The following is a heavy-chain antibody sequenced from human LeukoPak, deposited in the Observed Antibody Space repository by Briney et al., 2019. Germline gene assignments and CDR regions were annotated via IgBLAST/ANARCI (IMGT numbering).Heavy chain of an antibody. Sequence: GGSLRLSCAASGFTFSSYGMHWVRQAPGKGLEWVAVISYDGSNKYYADSVKGRFTISRDNSKNTLYLQMNSLRAEDTAVYYCARRIAAARGFDYWGQGTLVTVSS. CDR2: ISYDGSNK. CDR3: ARRIAAARGFDY. D-gene: IGHD6-25*01. CDR1: GFTFSSYG. V-gene: IGHV3-30*03. J-gene: IGHJ4*02.